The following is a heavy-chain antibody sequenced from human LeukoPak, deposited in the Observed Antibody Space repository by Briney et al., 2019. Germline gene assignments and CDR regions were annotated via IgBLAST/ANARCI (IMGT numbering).Heavy chain of an antibody. CDR3: ARETSARGVSTH. V-gene: IGHV3-20*04. J-gene: IGHJ4*02. CDR1: GFTFSNAW. Sequence: PGGSLRLSCAASGFTFSNAWMSWVRQAPGKGLEWLSGINWKTGATGYSDSVKGRFTISKDNTKNSLYLQMNSLRAEDTAFYYCARETSARGVSTHWGQGTLVTVSS. CDR2: INWKTGAT. D-gene: IGHD3-10*01.